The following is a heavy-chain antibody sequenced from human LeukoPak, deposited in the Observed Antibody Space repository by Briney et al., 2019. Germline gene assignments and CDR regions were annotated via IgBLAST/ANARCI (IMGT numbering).Heavy chain of an antibody. Sequence: GRSLRLSCAASGFTFSSYAMHWVRQAPGKGLEWVAVISYGGSNKYYADSVKGRFTISRDNSKNTLYLQMNSLRAEDTAVYYCARGGQWLRPFDYWGQGTLVTVSS. CDR3: ARGGQWLRPFDY. J-gene: IGHJ4*02. CDR2: ISYGGSNK. D-gene: IGHD5-12*01. V-gene: IGHV3-30-3*01. CDR1: GFTFSSYA.